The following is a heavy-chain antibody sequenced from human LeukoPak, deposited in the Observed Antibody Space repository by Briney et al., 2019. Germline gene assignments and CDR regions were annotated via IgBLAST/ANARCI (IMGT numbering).Heavy chain of an antibody. CDR2: INPSGGST. D-gene: IGHD3-22*01. J-gene: IGHJ3*02. CDR1: GYTFTSYG. V-gene: IGHV1-46*01. Sequence: ASVKVSCKASGYTFTSYGISWVRQAPGQGLEWMGIINPSGGSTSYAQKFQGRVTMTRDTSTSTVYMELSSLRSEDTAVYYCARPSNHYYDSSADNAFDIWGQGTMVTVSS. CDR3: ARPSNHYYDSSADNAFDI.